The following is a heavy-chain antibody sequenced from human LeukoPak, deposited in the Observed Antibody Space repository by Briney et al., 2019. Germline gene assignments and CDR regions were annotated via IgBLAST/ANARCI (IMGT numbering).Heavy chain of an antibody. J-gene: IGHJ1*01. CDR3: ASGYQLLGYFQH. D-gene: IGHD2-2*01. CDR2: IYHSGST. Sequence: SETLSLTCAVSGGSISSSSWWSWVRQPPGKGLEWIGEIYHSGSTNYNPSLKSRVTISVDKSKNQFSLKLSSVTAADTAVYYCASGYQLLGYFQHWGQGTLVTVSS. CDR1: GGSISSSSW. V-gene: IGHV4-4*02.